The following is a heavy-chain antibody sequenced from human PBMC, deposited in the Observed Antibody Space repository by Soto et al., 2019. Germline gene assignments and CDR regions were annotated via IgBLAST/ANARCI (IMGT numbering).Heavy chain of an antibody. D-gene: IGHD3-3*01. V-gene: IGHV4-59*08. CDR3: ARGGWRHIDY. J-gene: IGHJ4*02. CDR1: GGSISVYY. CDR2: IYYSGST. Sequence: QVQLQESGPGLVKPSETLSLTCTVSGGSISVYYWSWIRQPPGKGLEWIGYIYYSGSTNYNHSLKSRVNITVDTSKTQFSLKLSSVTAADTAVYYCARGGWRHIDYWGQGTLVTVSS.